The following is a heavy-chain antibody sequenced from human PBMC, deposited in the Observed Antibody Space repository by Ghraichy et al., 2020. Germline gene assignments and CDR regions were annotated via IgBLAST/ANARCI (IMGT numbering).Heavy chain of an antibody. Sequence: LSLTCAASGFTFDDYAMHWVRQAPGKGLEWVSGISWNSGSIGYADSVKGRFTISRDNAKNSLYLQMNSLRAEDTALYYCAKDSACSSTSCYHYYYGMDVWGQGTTVTVSS. CDR1: GFTFDDYA. J-gene: IGHJ6*02. CDR2: ISWNSGSI. D-gene: IGHD2-2*01. CDR3: AKDSACSSTSCYHYYYGMDV. V-gene: IGHV3-9*01.